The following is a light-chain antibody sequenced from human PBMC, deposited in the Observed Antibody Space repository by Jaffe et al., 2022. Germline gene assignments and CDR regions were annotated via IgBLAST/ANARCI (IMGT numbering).Light chain of an antibody. CDR3: QQYYSTPPWT. CDR1: QSVLYRSNNKNY. CDR2: WAS. J-gene: IGKJ1*01. Sequence: DIVMTQSPDSLAVSLGERATINCKSSQSVLYRSNNKNYLAWYQQKPGQPPKLLIYWASTREPGVPDRFSGSGSGRDFTLTISSLQAEDVALYYCQQYYSTPPWTFGQGTKVEIK. V-gene: IGKV4-1*01.